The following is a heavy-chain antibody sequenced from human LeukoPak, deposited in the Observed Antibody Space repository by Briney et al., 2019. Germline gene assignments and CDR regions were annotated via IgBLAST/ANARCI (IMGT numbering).Heavy chain of an antibody. CDR3: AKDRSMAPFDY. Sequence: GGSLILSCAASGFTFSNYAMSWVRQSPGKGLEWVSAISGSGGITYYADSVKGRFTISRDNSKNALYLQMNSLRAEDTAVYYCAKDRSMAPFDYWGQGTLVTVSS. V-gene: IGHV3-23*01. CDR1: GFTFSNYA. CDR2: ISGSGGIT. J-gene: IGHJ4*02. D-gene: IGHD6-6*01.